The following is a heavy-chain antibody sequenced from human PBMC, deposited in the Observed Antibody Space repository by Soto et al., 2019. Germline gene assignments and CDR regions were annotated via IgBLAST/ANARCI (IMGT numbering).Heavy chain of an antibody. CDR2: IYYSGST. V-gene: IGHV4-31*03. D-gene: IGHD6-13*01. J-gene: IGHJ5*02. CDR3: ARDRMAAAGTGSDNWFDP. Sequence: QVQLQESGPGLVKPSQTLSLTCTVSGGSISSGGYYWSWIRQHPGKGLEWIGYIYYSGSTYYNPSLKSRVTISVDTSKNQFSLKLSSVTAADTAGYYCARDRMAAAGTGSDNWFDPWGQGTLVTVSS. CDR1: GGSISSGGYY.